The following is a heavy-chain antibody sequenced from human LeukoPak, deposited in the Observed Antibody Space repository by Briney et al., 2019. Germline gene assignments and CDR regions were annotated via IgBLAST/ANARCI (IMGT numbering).Heavy chain of an antibody. D-gene: IGHD6-19*01. CDR1: VFTFSDYY. Sequence: SGGSLRLSCAAYVFTFSDYYMSGIREAPGKGLEWVSYISTTSSFTNYADSVKGRTPTSRDNTKNSPDLQMSTRMSVATRGYYCGRDRAVGYWGQGILVTVSS. J-gene: IGHJ4*02. V-gene: IGHV3-11*05. CDR3: GRDRAVGY. CDR2: ISTTSSFT.